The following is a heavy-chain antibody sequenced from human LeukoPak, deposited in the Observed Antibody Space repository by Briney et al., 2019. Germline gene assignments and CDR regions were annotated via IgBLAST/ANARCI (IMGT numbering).Heavy chain of an antibody. D-gene: IGHD6-13*01. CDR1: GFTFSSYW. CDR2: IKQDGSEK. Sequence: PGGSLRLSCAASGFTFSSYWMNWVRQAPGKGLEWVASIKQDGSEKYYVDSVKGRFTIFRDNAKDSLYLQMNSLRVEDTAVYYCARDGPAAGLYFDYWGQGTLVTVSS. CDR3: ARDGPAAGLYFDY. V-gene: IGHV3-7*03. J-gene: IGHJ4*02.